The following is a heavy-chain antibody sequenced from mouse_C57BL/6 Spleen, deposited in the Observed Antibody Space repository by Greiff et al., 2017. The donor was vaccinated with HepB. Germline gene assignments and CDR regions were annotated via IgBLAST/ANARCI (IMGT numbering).Heavy chain of an antibody. Sequence: VQLQQSVPELVKPGASVKISCKASGYAFSSSWMNWVKQRPGKGLEWIGRIYPGDGDTNYNGKFKGKATLTADKSSSTAYMQLSSLTSEDSAVYVWERSGTWRCSYEWGQGTTLTVSS. V-gene: IGHV1-82*01. D-gene: IGHD1-1*01. CDR2: IYPGDGDT. J-gene: IGHJ2*01. CDR3: ERSGTWRCSYE. CDR1: GYAFSSSW.